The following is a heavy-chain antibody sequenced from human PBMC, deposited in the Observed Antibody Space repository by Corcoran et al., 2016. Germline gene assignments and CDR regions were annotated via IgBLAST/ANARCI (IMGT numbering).Heavy chain of an antibody. Sequence: QVQLQESGPGLVKPSETLSLTCTVSGGSISSYYWSWIRQPPGKGLEWIGYIYYSGSTNYNPSLKSRVTISVDTSKNQFSLKLSSVTAADMAVYYCARERYSSGWHEGDYWGQGTLVTVSS. D-gene: IGHD6-19*01. V-gene: IGHV4-59*01. CDR2: IYYSGST. CDR1: GGSISSYY. CDR3: ARERYSSGWHEGDY. J-gene: IGHJ4*02.